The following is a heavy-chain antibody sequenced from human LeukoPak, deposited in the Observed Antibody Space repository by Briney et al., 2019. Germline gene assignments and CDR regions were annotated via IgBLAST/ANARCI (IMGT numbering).Heavy chain of an antibody. V-gene: IGHV3-7*01. CDR3: ARDVGGSLDY. CDR1: GFTFNTYW. CDR2: IKEDESAK. J-gene: IGHJ4*02. Sequence: GGSLRLSCAASGFTFNTYWMAWVRQAPGKGLEWVANIKEDESAKRQADSVKGRFTIFRDNAQNSVYLQMSSLRGEDTAIYYCARDVGGSLDYWGQGTLVTVSS. D-gene: IGHD1-26*01.